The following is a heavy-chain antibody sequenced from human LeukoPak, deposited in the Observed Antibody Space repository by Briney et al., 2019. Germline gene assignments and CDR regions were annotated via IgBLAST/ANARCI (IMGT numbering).Heavy chain of an antibody. Sequence: GGSLRLSCAASGFTFSSYAMSWVRQAPGKGLEWVSAISGSGGSTYYADSVKGRFTISRDNSKNTLYLQMNSLRAEDTAVYYCAKDSYYDILTANDAFDIWGQGTMVTVFS. V-gene: IGHV3-23*01. J-gene: IGHJ3*02. CDR3: AKDSYYDILTANDAFDI. CDR1: GFTFSSYA. CDR2: ISGSGGST. D-gene: IGHD3-9*01.